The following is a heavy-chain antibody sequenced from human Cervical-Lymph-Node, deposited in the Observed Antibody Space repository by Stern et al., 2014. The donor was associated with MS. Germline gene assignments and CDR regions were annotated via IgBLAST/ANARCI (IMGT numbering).Heavy chain of an antibody. V-gene: IGHV1-69*01. CDR1: GGTFNVYA. J-gene: IGHJ6*02. CDR2: IIPIIGIA. Sequence: QVQLVQSGAEVKKPGSSVKVSCHTSGGTFNVYAINWLRQAPGQGLEWMGGIIPIIGIANYAQNFQGRVTITADESTRTSSMQLSSLTSNDTAVYYCARDGRHTNNYGLDVWGQGTTVTVSS. CDR3: ARDGRHTNNYGLDV.